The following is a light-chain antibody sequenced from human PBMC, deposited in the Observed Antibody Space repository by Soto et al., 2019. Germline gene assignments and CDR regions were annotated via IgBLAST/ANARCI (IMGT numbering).Light chain of an antibody. Sequence: DIQMTQSPSTLSASVGDRVTITCRASQSISSWLAWYQQKPGKAPKLLIYKASSLESGVPSRFNGSGSGTEFTLTISSLQPDDFATYYCQQYNSYSGTFGQGTKV. V-gene: IGKV1-5*03. J-gene: IGKJ1*01. CDR3: QQYNSYSGT. CDR2: KAS. CDR1: QSISSW.